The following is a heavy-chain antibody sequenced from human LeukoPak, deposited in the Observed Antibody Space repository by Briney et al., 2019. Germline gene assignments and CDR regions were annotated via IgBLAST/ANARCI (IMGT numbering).Heavy chain of an antibody. CDR1: GYTFSSYA. CDR3: ARAAEGTYYYDSSGSFDY. CDR2: IIPILGIA. D-gene: IGHD3-22*01. V-gene: IGHV1-69*04. J-gene: IGHJ4*02. Sequence: ASVKVSCRASGYTFSSYAISWVRQAPGQGLEWMGRIIPILGIANYAQKFQGRVTITADKSTSTAYMELSSLRSEDTAVYYCARAAEGTYYYDSSGSFDYWGQGTLVTVSS.